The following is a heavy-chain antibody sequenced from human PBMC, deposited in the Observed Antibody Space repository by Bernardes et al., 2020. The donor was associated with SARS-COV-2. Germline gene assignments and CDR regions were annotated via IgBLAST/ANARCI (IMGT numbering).Heavy chain of an antibody. CDR3: ARHVGGTVTRKEAPDY. D-gene: IGHD6-19*01. CDR2: IYHSGST. J-gene: IGHJ4*02. Sequence: WATLALTCTVSGGSIRSGTYYWDWIRQPPGKGLEWIGTIYHSGSTSYNPSLQSRVTISVDTSKNQFSLKLNSVTAADTAMYYCARHVGGTVTRKEAPDYWGQGTLVTVSS. CDR1: GGSIRSGTYY. V-gene: IGHV4-39*01.